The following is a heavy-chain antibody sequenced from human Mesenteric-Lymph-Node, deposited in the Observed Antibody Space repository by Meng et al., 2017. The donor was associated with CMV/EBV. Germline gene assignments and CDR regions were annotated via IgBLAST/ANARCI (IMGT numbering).Heavy chain of an antibody. D-gene: IGHD3-9*01. Sequence: SETLSLTCTVSGYSISSGFYWGWIRQPPGKGLEWIGSIYHSGNTYYNPSLKSRVTISVDTSKNQFSLRLSSVTAADTAVYYCARLRYFDSRAFDYWGQGTLVTVSS. J-gene: IGHJ4*02. CDR1: GYSISSGFY. CDR2: IYHSGNT. CDR3: ARLRYFDSRAFDY. V-gene: IGHV4-38-2*02.